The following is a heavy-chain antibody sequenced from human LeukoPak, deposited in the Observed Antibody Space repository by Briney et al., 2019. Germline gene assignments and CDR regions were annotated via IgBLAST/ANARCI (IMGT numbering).Heavy chain of an antibody. V-gene: IGHV3-30*02. CDR2: VRYDGSDK. Sequence: PGGSLRLSCAASGFTFSSYGMHWVRQAPGKGLEWVTFVRYDGSDKYYADSVKGRFTISRDNSKNILYLQMNSLRAEDTAVYYCAKGRTILPYFDWFVNWGQGTLVTVSS. CDR3: AKGRTILPYFDWFVN. D-gene: IGHD3-9*01. CDR1: GFTFSSYG. J-gene: IGHJ5*02.